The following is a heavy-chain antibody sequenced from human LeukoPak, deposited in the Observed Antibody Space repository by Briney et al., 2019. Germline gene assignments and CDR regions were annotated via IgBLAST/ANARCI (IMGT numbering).Heavy chain of an antibody. J-gene: IGHJ4*02. CDR2: IQYDGNNK. Sequence: PGRSLRLSCAASGFTFSSYAMHWVRQAPGKGLEWVTSIQYDGNNKYYADSVKGRFTISRDNSKNTLYLQMNSLRAEDTAVYYCAKDLLLDWLFGGVLDYWGQGTLVTVSS. CDR3: AKDLLLDWLFGGVLDY. CDR1: GFTFSSYA. V-gene: IGHV3-30*04. D-gene: IGHD3/OR15-3a*01.